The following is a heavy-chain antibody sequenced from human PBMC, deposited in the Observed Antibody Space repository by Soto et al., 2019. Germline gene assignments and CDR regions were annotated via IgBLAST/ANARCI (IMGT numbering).Heavy chain of an antibody. Sequence: QVQLQESGPGLVKPSQTLSLTCTVSGGSISSGGYYWSWIRQHPGKGLEWIGYIYYSGSTYYNPSLKRRATISVETSKNQFSLKLSSVTAADTAVYYCARVGGINWFDPWGQGTLVTVSS. CDR2: IYYSGST. J-gene: IGHJ5*02. CDR3: ARVGGINWFDP. D-gene: IGHD3-16*01. V-gene: IGHV4-31*03. CDR1: GGSISSGGYY.